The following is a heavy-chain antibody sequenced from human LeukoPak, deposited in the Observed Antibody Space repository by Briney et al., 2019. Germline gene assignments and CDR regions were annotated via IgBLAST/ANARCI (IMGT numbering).Heavy chain of an antibody. J-gene: IGHJ4*02. CDR2: IKQDGSEK. V-gene: IGHV3-7*03. D-gene: IGHD6-13*01. Sequence: PGGSLRLSCAASGFTVSSNYMSWVRQAPGKGLEWVANIKQDGSEKYYVDSVKGRFTISRDNAKNSLYLQMNSLRAEDTAVYYCARGRYSRFDYWGQGTLVTVSS. CDR1: GFTVSSNY. CDR3: ARGRYSRFDY.